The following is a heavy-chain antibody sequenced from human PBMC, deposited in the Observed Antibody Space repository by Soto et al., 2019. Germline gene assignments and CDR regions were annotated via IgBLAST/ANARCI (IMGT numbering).Heavy chain of an antibody. D-gene: IGHD5-18*01. CDR3: ARDLLEGYGHFRQSGY. J-gene: IGHJ4*02. Sequence: PGGSLRLSCVASGFTFSAYSMSWVRQAPGQGLEWVSSITSSSTYIYYTRSVEGRFTISRDDAKNSLHLQMNSLRAEDTAVYYCARDLLEGYGHFRQSGYWGQGTPVPACS. CDR1: GFTFSAYS. CDR2: ITSSSTYI. V-gene: IGHV3-21*06.